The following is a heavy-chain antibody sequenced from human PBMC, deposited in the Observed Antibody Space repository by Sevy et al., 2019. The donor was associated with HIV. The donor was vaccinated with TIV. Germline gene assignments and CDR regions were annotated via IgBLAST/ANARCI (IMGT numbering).Heavy chain of an antibody. CDR3: ARVGGALTPRYQDSFYMDV. J-gene: IGHJ6*03. V-gene: IGHV3-23*01. CDR1: RFSFSDYA. CDR2: IPGGGSAT. D-gene: IGHD3-16*01. Sequence: GGSLRLSCAISRFSFSDYAMSWVRQAPGKGLVWVSAIPGGGSATCYADSVKGRFTISRDNSKNTLSLQMNSLRAEDTALYYCARVGGALTPRYQDSFYMDVWGRGTTVTVSS.